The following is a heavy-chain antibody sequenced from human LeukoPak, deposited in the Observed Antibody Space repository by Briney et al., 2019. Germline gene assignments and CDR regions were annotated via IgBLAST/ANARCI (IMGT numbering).Heavy chain of an antibody. CDR1: GYNFPRHW. V-gene: IGHV5-51*01. Sequence: GESLKISCATSGYNFPRHWIGWVRQMPGKGLEWMGITYPGDSDTRYSPSFQGQVTISADKSISTAYLQWSSLKASDTAMYYCARHVGDGSSALDYMDVWGKGTTVTVSS. D-gene: IGHD6-6*01. CDR2: TYPGDSDT. CDR3: ARHVGDGSSALDYMDV. J-gene: IGHJ6*03.